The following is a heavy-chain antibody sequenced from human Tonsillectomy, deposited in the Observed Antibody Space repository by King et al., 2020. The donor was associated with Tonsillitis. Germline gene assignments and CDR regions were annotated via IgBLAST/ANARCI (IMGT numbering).Heavy chain of an antibody. CDR1: VFTFSSYA. J-gene: IGHJ4*02. D-gene: IGHD3-22*01. CDR3: ARELDYYDSSGSYSH. V-gene: IGHV3-30*04. Sequence: VQLVESGRGVVQPGRSLRLSCAASVFTFSSYAMHWVRQAPGKGLEWVAVISYDGSNKYYADSVKGRFTISRDNSKNTLYLQMNSLRAEDTAVYYCARELDYYDSSGSYSHLGQGTLVTVSS. CDR2: ISYDGSNK.